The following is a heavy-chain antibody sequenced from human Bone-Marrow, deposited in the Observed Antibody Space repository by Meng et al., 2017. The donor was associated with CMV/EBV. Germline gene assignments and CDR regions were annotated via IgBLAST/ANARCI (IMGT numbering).Heavy chain of an antibody. Sequence: SLKISCAASGFTFDDYAMHWVRQAPGKGLEWVSGISWNSGSIGYADSVKGRFTISRDNAKNSLYLQMNSLRAEDTALYYCAKDHTHGTTGGMDVWVQGTTVTVSS. CDR3: AKDHTHGTTGGMDV. D-gene: IGHD1-14*01. CDR1: GFTFDDYA. CDR2: ISWNSGSI. J-gene: IGHJ6*02. V-gene: IGHV3-9*01.